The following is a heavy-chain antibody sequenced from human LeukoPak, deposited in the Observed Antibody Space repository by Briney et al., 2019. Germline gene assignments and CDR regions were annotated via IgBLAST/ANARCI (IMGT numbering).Heavy chain of an antibody. D-gene: IGHD6-13*01. J-gene: IGHJ3*02. Sequence: SVKLSCKASGGTFSSYAISWVRQAPGQGLEWIGGIISIFGTANYAQQSQGRVTITQDESTSTAYMELSSLRSEDTAVYYCARGPLGAAAAGTKAFDIWGQGTMVTVSS. CDR3: ARGPLGAAAAGTKAFDI. CDR1: GGTFSSYA. CDR2: IISIFGTA. V-gene: IGHV1-69*13.